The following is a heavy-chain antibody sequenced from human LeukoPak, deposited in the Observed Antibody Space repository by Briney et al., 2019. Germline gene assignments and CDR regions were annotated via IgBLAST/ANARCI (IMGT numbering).Heavy chain of an antibody. CDR1: GFTFDDYA. J-gene: IGHJ6*02. Sequence: PGRSLRLSCAASGFTFDDYAMRWVRPAPGKGLKWVLGISWNSGSIGYADSVKGRFTISRDNAKNSLYLQMNSLRAEDTALYYCATSRASYCSSTSCYYYYYGMDVWGQGTTVTVSS. CDR2: ISWNSGSI. CDR3: ATSRASYCSSTSCYYYYYGMDV. D-gene: IGHD2-2*01. V-gene: IGHV3-9*01.